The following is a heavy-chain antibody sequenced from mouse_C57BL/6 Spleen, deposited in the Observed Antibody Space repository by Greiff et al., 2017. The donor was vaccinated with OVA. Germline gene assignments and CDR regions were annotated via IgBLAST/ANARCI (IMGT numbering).Heavy chain of an antibody. CDR2: IDPNSGGT. V-gene: IGHV1-72*01. CDR1: GYTFTSYW. Sequence: QVQLQQPGAELVKPGASVKLSCKASGYTFTSYWMHWVKQRPGRGLEWIGRIDPNSGGTKYNEKFKSKATLTVDKPSSTAYMHLSSLTSEDAAVYYCARWGGTTAHYWGQGTTLTVSS. CDR3: ARWGGTTAHY. J-gene: IGHJ2*01. D-gene: IGHD1-2*01.